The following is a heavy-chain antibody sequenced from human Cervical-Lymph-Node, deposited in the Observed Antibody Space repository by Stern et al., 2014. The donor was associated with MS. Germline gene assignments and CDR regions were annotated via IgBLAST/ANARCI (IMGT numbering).Heavy chain of an antibody. Sequence: QLQLQESGPGLVKPSETLSLTCSVSGASISSTGYYWGWIRQPPGKGLEGIGSISNSEITYYNPSLKSRLTIPVDTSKNQISLRLTSLTAADTAVYYCARREGLVTPVLWGQGTLVTVSS. CDR2: ISNSEIT. J-gene: IGHJ4*02. CDR3: ARREGLVTPVL. CDR1: GASISSTGYY. D-gene: IGHD4-23*01. V-gene: IGHV4-39*01.